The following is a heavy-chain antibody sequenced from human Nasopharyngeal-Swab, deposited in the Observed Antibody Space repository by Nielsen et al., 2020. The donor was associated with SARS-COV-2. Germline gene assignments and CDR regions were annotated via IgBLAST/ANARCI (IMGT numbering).Heavy chain of an antibody. J-gene: IGHJ6*02. CDR1: GFTFSSYG. CDR2: IWYDGSNK. D-gene: IGHD3-16*01. V-gene: IGHV3-33*01. CDR3: ARVLGGYYGMDV. Sequence: GGSLSLSCAASGFTFSSYGMHWVRQAPGKGLEWVAVIWYDGSNKYYADSVKGRFTISRDNSKNTLYLQMNSLRAEDTAVYYCARVLGGYYGMDVWGQGTTVTVSS.